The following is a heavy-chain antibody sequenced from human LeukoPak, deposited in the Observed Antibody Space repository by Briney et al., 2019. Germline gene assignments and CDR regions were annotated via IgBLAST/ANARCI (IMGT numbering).Heavy chain of an antibody. CDR1: GGTFSSYA. D-gene: IGHD2-2*01. CDR2: IIPIFGTA. CDR3: AGGGYQGVGEDY. Sequence: SVKVSCKASGGTFSSYAISWVRQAPGQGLEWMGGIIPIFGTANYAQKFQGRVTITADKSTSTAYMELSSLRSEDTAVYYCAGGGYQGVGEDYWGQGTLVTVSS. V-gene: IGHV1-69*06. J-gene: IGHJ4*02.